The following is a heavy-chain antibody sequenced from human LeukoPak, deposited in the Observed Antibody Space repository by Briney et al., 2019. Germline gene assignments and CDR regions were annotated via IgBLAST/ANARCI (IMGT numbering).Heavy chain of an antibody. CDR2: VDPEDGET. CDR1: GYTFTDYY. Sequence: EASVKVSCKASGYTFTDYYMHWVQQAPGKGLEWMGLVDPEDGETIYAEKFQGRVTITADTSTDTAYMELSSLRSEDTAVYYCATSGYSSSWGDDAFDIWGQGTMVTVSS. J-gene: IGHJ3*02. V-gene: IGHV1-69-2*01. CDR3: ATSGYSSSWGDDAFDI. D-gene: IGHD6-13*01.